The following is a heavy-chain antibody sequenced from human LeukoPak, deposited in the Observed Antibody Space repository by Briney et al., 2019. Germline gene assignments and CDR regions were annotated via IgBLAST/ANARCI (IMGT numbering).Heavy chain of an antibody. J-gene: IGHJ4*02. Sequence: GGSLRLSCAASGFTFDDYAMRWVRQAPGKGLEWVSGISWNSGSIGYADSVKGRFTISRDNAKNSLYLQMNSLRAEDTALYYCAKDKQRIAAAGIFDYWGQGTLVTVSS. D-gene: IGHD6-13*01. CDR3: AKDKQRIAAAGIFDY. CDR1: GFTFDDYA. CDR2: ISWNSGSI. V-gene: IGHV3-9*01.